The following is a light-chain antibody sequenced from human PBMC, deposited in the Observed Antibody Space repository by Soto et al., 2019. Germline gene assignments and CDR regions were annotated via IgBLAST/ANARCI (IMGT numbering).Light chain of an antibody. V-gene: IGKV1-5*01. Sequence: DIQMTQSPSTLSASGGDRVIITCRASQSISRWLAWYQQKPGKAPKLLIYDASSLQSGAPSRFSGSGSGTEFTITISSLQPDHFASYCCQQYRSYSPRTFGQGTNVQI. J-gene: IGKJ1*01. CDR2: DAS. CDR1: QSISRW. CDR3: QQYRSYSPRT.